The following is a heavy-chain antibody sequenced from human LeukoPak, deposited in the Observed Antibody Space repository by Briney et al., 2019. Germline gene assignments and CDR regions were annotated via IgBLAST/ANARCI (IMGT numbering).Heavy chain of an antibody. CDR2: ITNSGGST. D-gene: IGHD6-13*01. V-gene: IGHV3-23*01. CDR1: GFTFSSYG. Sequence: RTGGSLRLSCVASGFTFSSYGMSWVRQAPGKGLEWVSAITNSGGSTEYADSVKGRFTISRDNSKNTLYLQMNSLRAEDTAVYYCAKSGSIWYYFDYWGQGTLVTVAS. CDR3: AKSGSIWYYFDY. J-gene: IGHJ4*02.